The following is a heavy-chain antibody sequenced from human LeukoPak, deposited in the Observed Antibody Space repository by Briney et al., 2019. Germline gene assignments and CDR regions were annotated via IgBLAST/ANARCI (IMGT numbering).Heavy chain of an antibody. CDR3: TRDPHALDF. CDR2: IRRDGSRI. Sequence: PGGSLRLSCAASGFTFSSYSMNWVRPAPGKGLEWISYIRRDGSRIYYADSVEVRFIISRDNAKNSLYLQMDSLRVEDTAVYYCTRDPHALDFWGQGTLVTVSS. J-gene: IGHJ4*02. CDR1: GFTFSSYS. V-gene: IGHV3-21*05.